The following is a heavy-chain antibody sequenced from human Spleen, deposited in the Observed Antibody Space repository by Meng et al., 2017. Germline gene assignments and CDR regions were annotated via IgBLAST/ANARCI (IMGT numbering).Heavy chain of an antibody. D-gene: IGHD2-21*01. CDR2: VYQSGGS. J-gene: IGHJ4*02. CDR3: ASFDHIPRRNYFDY. V-gene: IGHV4-30-2*05. CDR1: GGSISSGGYS. Sequence: QLQLQESGSGLVKPSQTLSLTCAVSGGSISSGGYSWSWVRQPPGKALEWIGYVYQSGGSYYNPSLKSRVSISVDTSKNQFSLNLNSMTAADTAVYYCASFDHIPRRNYFDYWGQGTLVTVSS.